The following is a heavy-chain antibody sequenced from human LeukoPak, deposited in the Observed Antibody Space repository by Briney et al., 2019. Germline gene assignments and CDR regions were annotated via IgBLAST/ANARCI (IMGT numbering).Heavy chain of an antibody. CDR3: ARDQVGTMPLDF. V-gene: IGHV3-74*01. CDR2: IETDGSTS. CDR1: GFAFNLNR. Sequence: GGSLRLSCAASGFAFNLNRIHWVRQVPGKGLEWISWIETDGSTSGYLRSVQGRFTVSRDNAKSTVHLQMNSLRAEDTATYYCARDQVGTMPLDFWGQGTLVTVSS. J-gene: IGHJ4*02. D-gene: IGHD1-26*01.